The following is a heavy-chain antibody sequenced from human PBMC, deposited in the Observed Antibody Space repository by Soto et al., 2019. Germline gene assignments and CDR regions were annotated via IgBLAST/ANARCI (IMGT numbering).Heavy chain of an antibody. CDR1: GYTFTSYG. V-gene: IGHV1-18*01. D-gene: IGHD6-13*01. CDR3: ARGALPVYSSSWYDEWSPFDY. J-gene: IGHJ4*02. CDR2: ISAYNGNT. Sequence: GASVKVSCKASGYTFTSYGISWVRQAPGQGLEWMGWISAYNGNTNYAQKLQGRVTMTTDTSTSTAYMELRSLRSDDTAVYYCARGALPVYSSSWYDEWSPFDYWGQGTLVTVSS.